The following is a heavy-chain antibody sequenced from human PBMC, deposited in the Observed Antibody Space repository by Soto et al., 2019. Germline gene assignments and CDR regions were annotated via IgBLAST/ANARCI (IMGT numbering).Heavy chain of an antibody. Sequence: SETRSLTCTVSGGSISSSRYYCGWIRQPPGKGLEWIGSIYYSGSTCYNPSLKSRVTISVDTSKNQFSLKLSSVTAADTAVYYCARGFPTLVTVYYWAQGTLVTVSS. CDR3: ARGFPTLVTVYY. CDR2: IYYSGST. J-gene: IGHJ4*02. V-gene: IGHV4-39*01. D-gene: IGHD6-13*01. CDR1: GGSISSSRYY.